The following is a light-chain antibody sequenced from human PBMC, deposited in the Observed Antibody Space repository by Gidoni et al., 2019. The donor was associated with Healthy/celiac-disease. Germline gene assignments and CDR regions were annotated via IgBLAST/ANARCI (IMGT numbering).Light chain of an antibody. Sequence: EIVMTQSPATLSVSPGERATLSCRASQSVSSNLAWYQQKPGQAPRLLIYGASTRATGIPARFSGSGSGTEFTLTISSLQSEDFAVDYCQQYNNWPRTFXGXTKVEIK. J-gene: IGKJ4*01. CDR1: QSVSSN. V-gene: IGKV3-15*01. CDR3: QQYNNWPRT. CDR2: GAS.